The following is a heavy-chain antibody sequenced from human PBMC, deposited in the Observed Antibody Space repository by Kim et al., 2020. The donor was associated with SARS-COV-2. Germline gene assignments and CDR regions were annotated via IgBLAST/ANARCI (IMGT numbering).Heavy chain of an antibody. Sequence: SETLSLTCAVYGGSFSGYYWSWIRQPPGKGLEWIGEINHSGSTNYNPSLKSRVTISVDTSKNQFSLKLSSVTAADTAVYYCARSRGGRFGEYRRFDYWGQGTLVTVSS. J-gene: IGHJ4*02. CDR2: INHSGST. D-gene: IGHD3-10*01. CDR3: ARSRGGRFGEYRRFDY. CDR1: GGSFSGYY. V-gene: IGHV4-34*01.